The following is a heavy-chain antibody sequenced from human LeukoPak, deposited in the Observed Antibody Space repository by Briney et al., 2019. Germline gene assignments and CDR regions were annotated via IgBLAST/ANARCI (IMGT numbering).Heavy chain of an antibody. V-gene: IGHV1-8*01. Sequence: ASVKVSCKASGYTFTSYDINWVRQATGQGLEWMGWMNPNSGNTGYAQKFQGRVTMTRNTSIGTAYMELSSLRSEDTAVYYCAILGCKSGWSLRNAFDIWGQGTMVTVSS. CDR3: AILGCKSGWSLRNAFDI. J-gene: IGHJ3*02. D-gene: IGHD6-19*01. CDR1: GYTFTSYD. CDR2: MNPNSGNT.